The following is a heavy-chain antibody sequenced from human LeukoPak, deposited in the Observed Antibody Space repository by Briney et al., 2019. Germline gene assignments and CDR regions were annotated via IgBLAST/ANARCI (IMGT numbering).Heavy chain of an antibody. CDR1: GYTFTSYA. J-gene: IGHJ6*02. D-gene: IGHD2-21*02. Sequence: ASVKVSCTASGYTFTSYAMNWVRQAPGQGLEWMGWINTNTGNPTYAQGFTGRFAFSLDTSVSTAYLQISSLKAEDTAVYYCAEGGDYPYYYYGMDVWGQGTTVTVSS. CDR2: INTNTGNP. V-gene: IGHV7-4-1*02. CDR3: AEGGDYPYYYYGMDV.